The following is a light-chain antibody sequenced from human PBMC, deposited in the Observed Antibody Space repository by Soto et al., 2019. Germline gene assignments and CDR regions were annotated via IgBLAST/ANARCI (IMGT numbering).Light chain of an antibody. Sequence: VLGESPVTLTLSPGEGATVPGRAGQSVNSRYIAWYQVKPGQAPRLLIYEASSRATGSPDRFSGGGSGTDFTHASSKVEPEDFAVYYCQQRGRPPRATFGQGTRLEI. J-gene: IGKJ5*01. V-gene: IGKV3-20*01. CDR1: QSVNSRY. CDR2: EAS. CDR3: QQRGRPPRAT.